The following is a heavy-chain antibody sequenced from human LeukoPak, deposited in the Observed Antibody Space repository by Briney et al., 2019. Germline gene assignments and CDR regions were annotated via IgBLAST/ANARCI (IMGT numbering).Heavy chain of an antibody. D-gene: IGHD1-26*01. Sequence: PSETLSLTCTVSGGSISSYYWSWIRQPPGKGLEWIGYIYYSGSTNYNPSLKSRVTISVDTSKNQFSLKLSSGTAADTAVYYCARGVGNQWELHYFDYWGQGTLVTVSS. J-gene: IGHJ4*02. CDR2: IYYSGST. V-gene: IGHV4-59*01. CDR3: ARGVGNQWELHYFDY. CDR1: GGSISSYY.